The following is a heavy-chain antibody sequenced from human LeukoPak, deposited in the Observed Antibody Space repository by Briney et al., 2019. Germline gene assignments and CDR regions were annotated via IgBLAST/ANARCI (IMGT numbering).Heavy chain of an antibody. V-gene: IGHV4-59*08. D-gene: IGHD2-15*01. CDR1: GGSISTYY. CDR2: TYYSGST. CDR3: ATLRYCSGGSCFPKYFQH. J-gene: IGHJ1*01. Sequence: SETLSLTCTVSGGSISTYYWSWIRQPPGKGLEWIGYTYYSGSTGYNPSLKSRVTISVDTSKNQFSLKLTSVTAADTAMYYCATLRYCSGGSCFPKYFQHWGQGTLVTVSS.